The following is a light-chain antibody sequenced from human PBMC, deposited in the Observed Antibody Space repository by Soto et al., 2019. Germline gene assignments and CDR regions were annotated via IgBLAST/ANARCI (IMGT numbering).Light chain of an antibody. CDR2: STD. CDR1: SCKIGNTF. V-gene: IGLV1-47*02. Sequence: SLPSQPPSASVAPGQSVIISCSRRSCKIGNTFVCWYQHLPGMAPKLLIYSTDKRPSGVPFRFSGSKSGTSASLAISGLRSEDEADYYCVAWDDSLSGLVFGTGTKVTVL. J-gene: IGLJ1*01. CDR3: VAWDDSLSGLV.